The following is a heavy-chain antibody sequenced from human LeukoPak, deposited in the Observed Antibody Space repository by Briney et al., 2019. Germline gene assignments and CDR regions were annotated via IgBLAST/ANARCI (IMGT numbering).Heavy chain of an antibody. V-gene: IGHV3-23*01. Sequence: GGSLRLSCAASGFTFSSYAMSWVRQAPGKGLEWVSAISGSGGSTYYADSVKGRFTISRDNSKNTLYLQMNSLRAEDTAVYYCAKDVAAQQQLALWYWGQGTLVTVSS. J-gene: IGHJ4*02. CDR3: AKDVAAQQQLALWY. CDR2: ISGSGGST. CDR1: GFTFSSYA. D-gene: IGHD6-13*01.